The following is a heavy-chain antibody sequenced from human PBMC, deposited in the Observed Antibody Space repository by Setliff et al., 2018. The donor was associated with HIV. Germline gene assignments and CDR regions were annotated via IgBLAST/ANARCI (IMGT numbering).Heavy chain of an antibody. CDR3: ARAGTNFYDSGGLYYFDY. D-gene: IGHD3-22*01. J-gene: IGHJ4*02. Sequence: GALRLSCAASGFTLSSSSMNWVRQTPGKGLEWVSSISSSSSYIYYADSLKGRFTISRDNAKNSLFLQMNSLRAEDTAVYYCARAGTNFYDSGGLYYFDYWGQGTLVTVSS. V-gene: IGHV3-21*01. CDR2: ISSSSSYI. CDR1: GFTLSSSS.